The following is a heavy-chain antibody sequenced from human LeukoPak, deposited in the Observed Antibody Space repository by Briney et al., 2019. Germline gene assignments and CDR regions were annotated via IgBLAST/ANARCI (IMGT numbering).Heavy chain of an antibody. J-gene: IGHJ4*02. Sequence: GGSLTLSCAASGFTFRSYWMHWVRQAPGKGLVWVSRINSDGSSTSYADSVKGRFTISRDNAKNTLYLQMNSLRAEDTAVYYCARDGGDGYNGELLHWGQGTLVTVSS. CDR1: GFTFRSYW. CDR3: ARDGGDGYNGELLH. V-gene: IGHV3-74*01. D-gene: IGHD5-24*01. CDR2: INSDGSST.